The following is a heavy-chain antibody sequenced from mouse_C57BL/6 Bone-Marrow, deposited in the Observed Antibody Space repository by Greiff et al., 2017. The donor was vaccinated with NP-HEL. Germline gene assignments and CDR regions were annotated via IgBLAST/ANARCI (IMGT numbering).Heavy chain of an antibody. CDR1: GFTFSSYA. D-gene: IGHD2-1*01. CDR3: ARDRGNGGYAMDY. V-gene: IGHV5-4*01. Sequence: EVKLEESGGGLVKPGGSLKLSCAASGFTFSSYAMSWVRQTPEKRLEWVATISDGGSYTYYPDNVQGRFTISRDNAKNNLYLQISHLKSEDTAMYYCARDRGNGGYAMDYWGQGTSVTVSS. J-gene: IGHJ4*01. CDR2: ISDGGSYT.